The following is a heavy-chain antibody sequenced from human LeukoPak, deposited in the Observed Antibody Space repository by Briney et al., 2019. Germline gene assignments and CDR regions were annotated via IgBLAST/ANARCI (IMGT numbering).Heavy chain of an antibody. CDR3: ARTYSSRAVDY. Sequence: SETLSLTCTVSGGSISSGGHYWSWIRQHPGKGLEWIGYIYYSGSTYCNPSLKSRVTISVDTSKNQFSLKLSSVTAADTAVYYCARTYSSRAVDYWGQGTLVTVSS. V-gene: IGHV4-31*03. D-gene: IGHD6-13*01. CDR1: GGSISSGGHY. CDR2: IYYSGST. J-gene: IGHJ4*02.